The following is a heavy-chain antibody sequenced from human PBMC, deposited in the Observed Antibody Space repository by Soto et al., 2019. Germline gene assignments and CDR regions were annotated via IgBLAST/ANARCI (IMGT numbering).Heavy chain of an antibody. CDR2: ISAHNGNT. CDR3: ARGRYGDY. Sequence: QVHLVQSGAEVKKPGASVKVSCKGSGYGFTTYGITWVRQAPGQGLEWMAWISAHNGNTNYAQKLQGRVTVTRDTSTSTAYMELSSLRSDETAVYYCARGRYGDYWGQGALVTVSS. CDR1: GYGFTTYG. D-gene: IGHD1-1*01. J-gene: IGHJ4*02. V-gene: IGHV1-18*01.